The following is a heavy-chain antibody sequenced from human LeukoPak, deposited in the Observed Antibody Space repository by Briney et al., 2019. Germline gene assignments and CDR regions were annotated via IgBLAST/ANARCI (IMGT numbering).Heavy chain of an antibody. CDR1: GFTFSSYW. CDR2: IKQDGSEK. Sequence: GGSLRLSCAASGFTFSSYWMSWVRQAQGKGLEWVANIKQDGSEKYYVDSVKGRFTISRDNAKNSLYLQMNSLRAEDTAVYYCARGGSYWERNYYYYYMDVWGKGTTVTVSS. J-gene: IGHJ6*03. CDR3: ARGGSYWERNYYYYYMDV. D-gene: IGHD1-26*01. V-gene: IGHV3-7*01.